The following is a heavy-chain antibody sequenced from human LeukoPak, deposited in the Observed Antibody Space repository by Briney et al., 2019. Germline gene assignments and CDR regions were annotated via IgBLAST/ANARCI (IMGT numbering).Heavy chain of an antibody. CDR3: AKTKGRSHLGGLRWPIPFDY. Sequence: QPGGSLRLSCAASGFTFSSYAMSWVRQAPGKGLEWVSAISGSGGSTYYADSVKGRFTISRDNSKNTLYLQMNSLRAEDTAVYYCAKTKGRSHLGGLRWPIPFDYWGQGTLVTVSS. J-gene: IGHJ4*02. CDR1: GFTFSSYA. V-gene: IGHV3-23*01. D-gene: IGHD4-17*01. CDR2: ISGSGGST.